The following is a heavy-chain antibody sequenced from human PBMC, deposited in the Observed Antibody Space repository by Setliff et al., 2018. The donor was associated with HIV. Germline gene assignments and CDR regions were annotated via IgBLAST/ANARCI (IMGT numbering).Heavy chain of an antibody. V-gene: IGHV3-7*03. D-gene: IGHD5-18*01. CDR2: IKQDGSEK. Sequence: GESLKISCAASGFSFITYWMTWVRQAPGKGLEWVANIKQDGSEKYYVDSVKGRFTISRDNAKKSLYLQMNSLRVEDTAVYYCARARGYSYGSFRIDYWGQGTLVTVSS. CDR1: GFSFITYW. J-gene: IGHJ4*02. CDR3: ARARGYSYGSFRIDY.